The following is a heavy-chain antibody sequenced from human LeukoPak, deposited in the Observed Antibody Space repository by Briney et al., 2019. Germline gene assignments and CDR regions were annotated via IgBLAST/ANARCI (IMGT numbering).Heavy chain of an antibody. CDR2: IYYSGST. CDR1: GGSISSYH. CDR3: ARAISPDDYGGNLDAFDI. V-gene: IGHV4-59*01. D-gene: IGHD4-23*01. Sequence: SETLSLTCTVSGGSISSYHWSWIRQPPGKGLEWIGYIYYSGSTNYNPSLKSRATISVDTSKNQFSLKLSSVTAADTAVYYCARAISPDDYGGNLDAFDIWGQGTMVTVSS. J-gene: IGHJ3*02.